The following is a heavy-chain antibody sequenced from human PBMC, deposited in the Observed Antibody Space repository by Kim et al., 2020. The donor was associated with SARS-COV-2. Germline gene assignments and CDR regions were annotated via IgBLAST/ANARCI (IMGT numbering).Heavy chain of an antibody. V-gene: IGHV3-23*01. CDR3: ARVPEGLGYPYFDC. CDR1: GFTFNTYA. D-gene: IGHD6-19*01. CDR2: IGGSSTGT. J-gene: IGHJ4*02. Sequence: GGSLRLSCAASGFTFNTYAMSWVRQAPGKGLEWVSVIGGSSTGTYYTDSVRGRFTISRDNSKNTLYLQMNSLRVEDTAVYYCARVPEGLGYPYFDCWGRGTLVTVSS.